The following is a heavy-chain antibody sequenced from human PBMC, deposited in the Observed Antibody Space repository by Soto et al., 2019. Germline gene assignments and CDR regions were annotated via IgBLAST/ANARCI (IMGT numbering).Heavy chain of an antibody. CDR1: GYTFTSYC. J-gene: IGHJ4*02. Sequence: ASVKVSCKASGYTFTSYCISWVRQAPGQGLEWMGWISAYNGNTNYAQKLQGRVTMTTDTSTSTAYMELRSLRSDDTAVYYCAREARIYYDSSGYIDYWGQGTLVTVSS. CDR2: ISAYNGNT. D-gene: IGHD3-22*01. V-gene: IGHV1-18*04. CDR3: AREARIYYDSSGYIDY.